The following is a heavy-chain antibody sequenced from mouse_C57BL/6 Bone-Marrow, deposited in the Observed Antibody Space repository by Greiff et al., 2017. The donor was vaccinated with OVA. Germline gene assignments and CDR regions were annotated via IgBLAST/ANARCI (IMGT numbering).Heavy chain of an antibody. CDR1: GYTFTSYW. V-gene: IGHV1-50*01. Sequence: VQLQQPGAELVKPGASVKLSCKASGYTFTSYWMQWVKQRPGQGLEWIGEIDPSDSYTNYNQKFKGKATLTVDTSSSTAYMQLSSLTSEDSAVYYCARVFDYDGDFDYWGQGTTLTVSS. D-gene: IGHD2-4*01. J-gene: IGHJ2*01. CDR2: IDPSDSYT. CDR3: ARVFDYDGDFDY.